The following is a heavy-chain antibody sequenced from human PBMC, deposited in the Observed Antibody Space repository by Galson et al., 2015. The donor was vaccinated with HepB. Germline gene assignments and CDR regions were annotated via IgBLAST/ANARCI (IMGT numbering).Heavy chain of an antibody. V-gene: IGHV3-15*01. CDR3: TTDLRQWTYYFDY. D-gene: IGHD6-19*01. CDR1: GFTFSNAW. J-gene: IGHJ4*02. Sequence: SLRLSCAASGFTFSNAWMSWVRQAPGKGLEWVGRIKSKTDGGTTDYAAPVKGRFTISRDDSKNTLYLQMNSLKTEDTAVYYCTTDLRQWTYYFDYWGQGTLVTVSS. CDR2: IKSKTDGGTT.